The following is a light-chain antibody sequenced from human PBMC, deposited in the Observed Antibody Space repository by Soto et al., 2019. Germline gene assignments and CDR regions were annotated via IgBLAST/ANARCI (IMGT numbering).Light chain of an antibody. CDR2: GAS. Sequence: IVLTQSPGTLSVSPGERVTLSCRASQAVATAYIAWYQQIPGQAPSLLIYGASTRATGIPDRFSGGGSGTHFTLTISGLEPEDFALYFCHQYRTSGATFGRGTRLE. CDR3: HQYRTSGAT. J-gene: IGKJ1*01. CDR1: QAVATAY. V-gene: IGKV3-20*01.